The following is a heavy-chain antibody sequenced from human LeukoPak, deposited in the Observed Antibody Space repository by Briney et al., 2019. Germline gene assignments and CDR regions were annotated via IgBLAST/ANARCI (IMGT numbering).Heavy chain of an antibody. D-gene: IGHD3-10*01. CDR2: IIPIFGTA. CDR3: ARNYMYYGSGVEWFDP. Sequence: ASVKVSCKASGGTFSSYAISWLRQAPGQGLEWMGGIIPIFGTANYAQKFQGRVTITTDESTSTAYMELSSLRSEDTAVYYCARNYMYYGSGVEWFDPWGQGTLVTVSS. J-gene: IGHJ5*02. CDR1: GGTFSSYA. V-gene: IGHV1-69*05.